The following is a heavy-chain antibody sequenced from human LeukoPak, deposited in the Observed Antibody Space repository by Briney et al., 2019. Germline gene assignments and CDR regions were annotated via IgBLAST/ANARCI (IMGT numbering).Heavy chain of an antibody. J-gene: IGHJ4*02. CDR3: THIFWAGRFYYFDN. CDR2: MYWDGDK. D-gene: IGHD3/OR15-3a*01. Sequence: ESGPTLAHPTQTFTLTCTFSGLSRSPSCMGVGWIRQRQGKYRGWLADMYWDGDKSYRPSPKSRLAISKDTSKNQVVLRMTNMDPVDTATYYCTHIFWAGRFYYFDNWGQGTLVTVSS. CDR1: GLSRSPSCMG. V-gene: IGHV2-5*02.